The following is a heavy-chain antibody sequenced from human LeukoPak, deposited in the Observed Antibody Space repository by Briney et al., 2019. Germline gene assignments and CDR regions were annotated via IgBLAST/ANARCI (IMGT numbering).Heavy chain of an antibody. CDR1: GYTFTGYY. J-gene: IGHJ3*02. Sequence: ASVKVSCKASGYTFTGYYMHWVRQAPGQGLEWMGWINPNSGGTNYAQKFQGRVTMTRDTSISTAYMELSRLRSDDTAVYYCATQYYYGSGLTRRDAFDIWGQETMVTVSS. CDR2: INPNSGGT. D-gene: IGHD3-10*01. CDR3: ATQYYYGSGLTRRDAFDI. V-gene: IGHV1-2*02.